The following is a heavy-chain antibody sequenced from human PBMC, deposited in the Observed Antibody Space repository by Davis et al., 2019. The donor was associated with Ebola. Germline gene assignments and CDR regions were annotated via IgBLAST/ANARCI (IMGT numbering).Heavy chain of an antibody. CDR2: ISSSGSTI. D-gene: IGHD2-21*01. CDR3: AKDIFPSGSVVDGMDV. J-gene: IGHJ6*02. Sequence: GESLKISCAASGFTFSDYYMSWIRQAPGKGLEWVSYISSSGSTIYYADSVKGRFTISRDNSKNTLYLQMNSLRAEDTAVYYCAKDIFPSGSVVDGMDVWGQGTTVTVSS. CDR1: GFTFSDYY. V-gene: IGHV3-11*04.